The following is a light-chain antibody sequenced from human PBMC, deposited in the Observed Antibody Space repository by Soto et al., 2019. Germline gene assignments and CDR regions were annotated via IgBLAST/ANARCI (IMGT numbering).Light chain of an antibody. CDR2: GAS. V-gene: IGKV3-20*01. J-gene: IGKJ1*01. CDR3: QQYMSSVT. Sequence: EIVLTQSPGSLSLSPGQRATLSCRASQSVDTTFFAWYQKKPGQAPRLLIYGASKWATGIPDRFSGSGSGTDFPLIISRLEPEVFAVYYCQQYMSSVTFGQGTKVEIK. CDR1: QSVDTTF.